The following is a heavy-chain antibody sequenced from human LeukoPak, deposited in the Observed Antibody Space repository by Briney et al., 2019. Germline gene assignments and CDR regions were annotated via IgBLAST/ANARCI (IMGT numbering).Heavy chain of an antibody. Sequence: ASVKVSCKASGYTFTSYAMHWVRQAPGQRLEWMGRINPNSGGTNYAQKFQGRVTMTRDTSISTAYMELSRLRSDDTAVYYCARGLYYDSSGYYGDYWGQGTLVTVSS. D-gene: IGHD3-22*01. J-gene: IGHJ4*02. CDR3: ARGLYYDSSGYYGDY. CDR2: INPNSGGT. CDR1: GYTFTSYA. V-gene: IGHV1-2*06.